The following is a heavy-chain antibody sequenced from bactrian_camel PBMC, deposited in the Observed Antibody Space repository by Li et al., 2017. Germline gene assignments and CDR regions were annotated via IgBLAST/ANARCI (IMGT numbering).Heavy chain of an antibody. CDR2: IDSDGSA. Sequence: QVQLVESGGGSVQAGGSLTLSCTASGYTVGPVCVGWFHQAPGKERERVAAIDSDGSARYADSVKDRFTISKDNANNTLHLHLNNLKPEDTAMYYCGADPDVERRYCYPEYRGQGTQVTVS. D-gene: IGHD3*01. J-gene: IGHJ4*01. CDR1: GYTVGPVC. CDR3: GADPDVERRYCYPEY. V-gene: IGHV3S55*01.